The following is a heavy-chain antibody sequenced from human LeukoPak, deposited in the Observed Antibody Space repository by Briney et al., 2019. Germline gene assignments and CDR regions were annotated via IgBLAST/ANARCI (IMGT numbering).Heavy chain of an antibody. CDR3: AKAPPYPKYFDC. J-gene: IGHJ4*02. Sequence: GGSLRLSCAGSGFIFSNYAMSWVRQAPGQGLEWVSTISNSGGATFYADAMKGRFTISRDNSKNTLYLQMYSLRVEDTAVYYCAKAPPYPKYFDCRRQGTLLTVPP. CDR1: GFIFSNYA. CDR2: ISNSGGAT. D-gene: IGHD2-2*01. V-gene: IGHV3-23*01.